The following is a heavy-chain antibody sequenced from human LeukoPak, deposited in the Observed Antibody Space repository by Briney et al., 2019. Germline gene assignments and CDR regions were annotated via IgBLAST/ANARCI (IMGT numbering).Heavy chain of an antibody. CDR3: ARDLAYSRLDY. D-gene: IGHD5-18*01. CDR2: INPKGSEK. Sequence: GGSLRLSCEVSGLTFSSSWMDWVRQAPGKGLEWVASINPKGSEKYSADSVKGRFTISRDNAKNSLYLQMDSLRVEDTAFYYCARDLAYSRLDYWGQGMLVTVSS. CDR1: GLTFSSSW. J-gene: IGHJ4*02. V-gene: IGHV3-7*01.